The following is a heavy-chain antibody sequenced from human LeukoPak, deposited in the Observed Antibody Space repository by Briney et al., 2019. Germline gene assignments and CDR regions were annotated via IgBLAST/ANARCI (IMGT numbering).Heavy chain of an antibody. CDR1: GFTFSDYY. CDR3: ARDQNIDYYDFWSGYYPRTDY. D-gene: IGHD3-3*01. V-gene: IGHV3-11*01. CDR2: ISSSGSTI. J-gene: IGHJ4*02. Sequence: GGSLRLSCAASGFTFSDYYMSCIRQAPGKGLEWVSYISSSGSTIYYADSVKGRFTISRDNAKNSLYLQMNSLRAEDTAVYYCARDQNIDYYDFWSGYYPRTDYWGQGTLVTVSS.